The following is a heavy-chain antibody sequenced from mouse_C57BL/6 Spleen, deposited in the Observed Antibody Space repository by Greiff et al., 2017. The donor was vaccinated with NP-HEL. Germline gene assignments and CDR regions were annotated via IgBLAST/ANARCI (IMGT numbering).Heavy chain of an antibody. CDR3: AREAFYGSSPWFAY. D-gene: IGHD1-1*01. CDR2: INPNNGGT. Sequence: VQLQQSGPELVKPGASVKISCKASGYTFTDYYMNWVKQSHGKSLEWIGDINPNNGGTSYNQKFKGKATLTVDKSSSTAYMELRSLTSEDSAVYYCAREAFYGSSPWFAYWGQGTLVTVSA. J-gene: IGHJ3*01. CDR1: GYTFTDYY. V-gene: IGHV1-26*01.